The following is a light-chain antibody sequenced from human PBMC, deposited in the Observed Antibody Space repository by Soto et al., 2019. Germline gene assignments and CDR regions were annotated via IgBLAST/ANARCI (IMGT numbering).Light chain of an antibody. J-gene: IGLJ1*01. CDR1: SSDVGGYNY. CDR3: SSYAGRNNFV. Sequence: QSALTQPPSASRSPGQSVTISCTGTSSDVGGYNYVSWYQQYPGKAPKLMIYEVNKRPSGVPDRFSGSSSGNTASLTVSGLQAEDEADYYCSSYAGRNNFVFGTGTKLTVL. V-gene: IGLV2-8*01. CDR2: EVN.